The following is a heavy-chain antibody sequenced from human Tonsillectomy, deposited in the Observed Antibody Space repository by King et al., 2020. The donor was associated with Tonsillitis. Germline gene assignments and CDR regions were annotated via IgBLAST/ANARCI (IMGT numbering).Heavy chain of an antibody. Sequence: EVQLVESGGGLVRPGGSLRLSCVASAFTFSDCWMTWVRQAPGKGLEWVANINQDGSEKYYVDSVKGRFTISRDNGKNSLYLQMNSLRAVDTAVYYCARSPNPNDFWSTYYTPDYYFSHMDVWGKGTTVTVSS. J-gene: IGHJ6*03. V-gene: IGHV3-7*03. D-gene: IGHD3-3*01. CDR2: INQDGSEK. CDR1: AFTFSDCW. CDR3: ARSPNPNDFWSTYYTPDYYFSHMDV.